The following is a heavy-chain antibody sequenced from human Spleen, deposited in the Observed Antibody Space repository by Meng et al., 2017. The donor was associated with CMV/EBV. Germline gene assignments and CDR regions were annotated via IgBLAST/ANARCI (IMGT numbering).Heavy chain of an antibody. J-gene: IGHJ5*02. Sequence: SISSGGYYWSWIRQHPGKGLEWIGYIHYSGSPYYNPSLTSRVSMSLDTSKTHFSLKLSSVTAADTAVYYCARGGNNVLVPAAKWFDPWGQGTLVTVSS. CDR2: IHYSGSP. V-gene: IGHV4-31*02. CDR3: ARGGNNVLVPAAKWFDP. D-gene: IGHD2-2*01. CDR1: SISSGGYY.